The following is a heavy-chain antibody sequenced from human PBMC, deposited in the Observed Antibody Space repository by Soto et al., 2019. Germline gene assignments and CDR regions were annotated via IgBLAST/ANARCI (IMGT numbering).Heavy chain of an antibody. Sequence: SVKVSCKASGGTFSSYAISWVRQAPGQGLEWMGGIIPIVGTANYAQKFQGRVTITADESTSTAYMELSSLRSEDTAGYYCATGAVEQLAPRYFDYRGQGTLVTVSS. J-gene: IGHJ4*02. CDR1: GGTFSSYA. D-gene: IGHD6-6*01. CDR3: ATGAVEQLAPRYFDY. V-gene: IGHV1-69*13. CDR2: IIPIVGTA.